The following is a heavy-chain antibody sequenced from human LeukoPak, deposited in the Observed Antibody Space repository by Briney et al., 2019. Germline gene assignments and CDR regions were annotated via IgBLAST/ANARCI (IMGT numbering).Heavy chain of an antibody. Sequence: GGSLRLSCAVSGFSVSRNYMSWVRQAPGKGLEWVSVLFSGGYTYYADSVKGRFTISRDNSKNTPYLQMNSLRAEDTAVYYCAKDPRRDGYNVDYWGQGTLVTVSS. J-gene: IGHJ4*02. D-gene: IGHD5-24*01. CDR3: AKDPRRDGYNVDY. V-gene: IGHV3-53*01. CDR2: LFSGGYT. CDR1: GFSVSRNY.